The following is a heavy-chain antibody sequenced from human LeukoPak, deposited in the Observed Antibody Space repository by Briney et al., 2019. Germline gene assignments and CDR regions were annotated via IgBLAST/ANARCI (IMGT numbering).Heavy chain of an antibody. J-gene: IGHJ6*03. Sequence: SVKVSRKASGGTFSNCAIYWVRQAPGQGLEWMGGIIPIFGSTNYAQKFQGRVTVTTDESTSTAYMELSSLNFDDTAVYHCARTELPCSTTSCHSYYYYYYMDVWGKGTTVTVSS. D-gene: IGHD2-2*01. CDR3: ARTELPCSTTSCHSYYYYYYMDV. CDR2: IIPIFGST. V-gene: IGHV1-69*05. CDR1: GGTFSNCA.